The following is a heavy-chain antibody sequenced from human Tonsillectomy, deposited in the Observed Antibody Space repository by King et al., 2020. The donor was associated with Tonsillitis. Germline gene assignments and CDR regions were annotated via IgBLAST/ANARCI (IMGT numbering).Heavy chain of an antibody. CDR3: ARLHYYDSSGYHYYFDY. Sequence: QLQESGPGLVKPSETLSLTCTVSGGSISSSSYYWGWIRQPPGKGLEWIWFIYHSGSTYYNPSLKSRVTISVDTSKNQFSLKLSSVTAADTAVYYCARLHYYDSSGYHYYFDYWGQGSLVTVSS. CDR1: GGSISSSSYY. J-gene: IGHJ4*02. D-gene: IGHD3-22*01. V-gene: IGHV4-39*01. CDR2: IYHSGST.